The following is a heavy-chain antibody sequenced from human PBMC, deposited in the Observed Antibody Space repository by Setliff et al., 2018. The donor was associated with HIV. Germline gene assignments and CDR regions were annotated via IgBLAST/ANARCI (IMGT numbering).Heavy chain of an antibody. V-gene: IGHV4-39*07. CDR1: GGSISSSSYY. CDR2: IYYSGST. J-gene: IGHJ4*02. Sequence: LSLTCTVSGGSISSSSYYWGWIRQPPGKGLEWIGSIYYSGSTYYNPSLKSRVTISVDTSKNQFSLKLSSVTAADTAVYCCARLSGNSRPFDYWGQGALVTVSS. D-gene: IGHD1-26*01. CDR3: ARLSGNSRPFDY.